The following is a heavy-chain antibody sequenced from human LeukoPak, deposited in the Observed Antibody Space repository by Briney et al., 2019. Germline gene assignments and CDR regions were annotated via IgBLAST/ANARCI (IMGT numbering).Heavy chain of an antibody. D-gene: IGHD3-3*01. CDR1: GFTVSSNY. V-gene: IGHV3-66*02. CDR2: IYSGGST. Sequence: PGGSLRLSCAASGFTVSSNYMSWVRQAPGKGLAWVSVIYSGGSTYYADSVKGRFTISRDNSKNTLCLQMNSLRAEDTAVYYCARWSTDFWSGYYMGYFDYWGQGTLVTVSS. CDR3: ARWSTDFWSGYYMGYFDY. J-gene: IGHJ4*02.